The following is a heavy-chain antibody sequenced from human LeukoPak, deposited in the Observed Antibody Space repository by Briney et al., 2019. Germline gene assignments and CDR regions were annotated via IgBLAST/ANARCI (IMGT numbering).Heavy chain of an antibody. CDR1: GGSISSYY. D-gene: IGHD5-18*01. CDR2: IYYSGST. CDR3: ARDTDSYGYSWFDP. J-gene: IGHJ5*02. Sequence: SETLSLTCPVSGGSISSYYWSWIRQPPGKGLEWIGYIYYSGSTNYNPSLKSRVTISVDTSKNQFSLKLSSVTAADTAVYYCARDTDSYGYSWFDPWGQGTLVTVSS. V-gene: IGHV4-59*01.